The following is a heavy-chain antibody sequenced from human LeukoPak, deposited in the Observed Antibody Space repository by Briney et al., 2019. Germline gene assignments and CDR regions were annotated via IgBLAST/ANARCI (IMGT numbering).Heavy chain of an antibody. CDR3: ATQAVAGTSGNWFDP. CDR2: INHSGST. D-gene: IGHD6-19*01. J-gene: IGHJ5*02. V-gene: IGHV4-34*01. Sequence: SETLSLTCAVYGGSFSGYYWSWIRQPPGKGLEWIGEINHSGSTNYNPSLKSRVTISVDTSKNQFSLKLSSVTAADTAVYYCATQAVAGTSGNWFDPWGQGTLVTVSS. CDR1: GGSFSGYY.